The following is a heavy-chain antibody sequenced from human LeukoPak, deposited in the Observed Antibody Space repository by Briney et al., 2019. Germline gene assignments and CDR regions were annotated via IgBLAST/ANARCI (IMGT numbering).Heavy chain of an antibody. J-gene: IGHJ3*02. D-gene: IGHD3-16*02. V-gene: IGHV3-21*01. CDR3: ARDRDYDYVWGSYRPDAFDI. CDR1: GFTFSSYT. CDR2: IRSSSSYT. Sequence: PGGSLRLSCAASGFTFSSYTLNWVRQAPGKGLEWVSSIRSSSSYTYYADSLKGRFTISRDNAKNSLYLQMNSLRAEDTAVYYCARDRDYDYVWGSYRPDAFDIWGQGTMVTVSS.